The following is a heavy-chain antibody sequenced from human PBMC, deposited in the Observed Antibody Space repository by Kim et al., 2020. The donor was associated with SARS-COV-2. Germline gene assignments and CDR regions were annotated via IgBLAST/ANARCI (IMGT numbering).Heavy chain of an antibody. D-gene: IGHD3-22*01. CDR2: YN. CDR3: ARGGWNAFDS. V-gene: IGHV6-1*01. Sequence: YNDYAVSVKSRITINPDTSENQFSLQLNSVTPEDTAVYYCARGGWNAFDSWGQGTMVTVSS. J-gene: IGHJ3*02.